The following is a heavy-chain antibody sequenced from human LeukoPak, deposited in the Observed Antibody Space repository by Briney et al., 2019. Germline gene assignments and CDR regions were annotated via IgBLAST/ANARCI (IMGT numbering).Heavy chain of an antibody. V-gene: IGHV3-11*01. J-gene: IGHJ4*02. D-gene: IGHD3-3*01. Sequence: AGGSLRLSCAASGFTFSDYYMSWIRQAPGKGLEWVSYISSSGSTIYYAASVKGRFTISRDNAKNSLYLQMNSLRAEDTAVYYCARDRERITIFGVVNTNDYWGQGTLVTVSS. CDR3: ARDRERITIFGVVNTNDY. CDR1: GFTFSDYY. CDR2: ISSSGSTI.